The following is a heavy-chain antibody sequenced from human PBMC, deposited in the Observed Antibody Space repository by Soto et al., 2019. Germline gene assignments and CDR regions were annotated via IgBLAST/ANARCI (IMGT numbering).Heavy chain of an antibody. D-gene: IGHD2-8*02. CDR1: GGTFSSYT. CDR3: AAGRGVVEAISY. Sequence: QVQLVQSGAEVKKPGSSVKVSCKASGGTFSSYTISWVRQAPGQGLEWMGRIIPILGIANYAQKFQGRVTINADKSMSTAYMELSSLRSDDPAVYYCAAGRGVVEAISYWGQGTLVTVSS. CDR2: IIPILGIA. J-gene: IGHJ4*02. V-gene: IGHV1-69*02.